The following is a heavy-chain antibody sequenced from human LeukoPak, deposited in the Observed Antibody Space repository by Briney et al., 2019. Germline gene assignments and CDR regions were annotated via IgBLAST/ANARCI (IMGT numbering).Heavy chain of an antibody. CDR3: AKDNRRHYTSGPNPDSLH. V-gene: IGHV3-9*01. CDR2: ISWNSGTI. D-gene: IGHD6-19*01. J-gene: IGHJ4*02. Sequence: GSSLRLSCEGSGFIFNNYAMHWVRQPPGKGLEWVSGISWNSGTIDYADSVRGRFTISRDNAKNSLYLQMDSLRVEDTALYYCAKDNRRHYTSGPNPDSLHWGQGALVTVSS. CDR1: GFIFNNYA.